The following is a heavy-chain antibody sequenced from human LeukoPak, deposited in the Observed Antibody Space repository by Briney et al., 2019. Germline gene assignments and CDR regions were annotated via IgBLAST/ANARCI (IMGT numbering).Heavy chain of an antibody. CDR1: GGSISSSSYY. CDR2: IYYSGST. Sequence: PSETLSLTCTVCGGSISSSSYYWGWIRQPPGKGLEWIGSIYYSGSTYYNPSLKSRVTISVDTSKNQFSLKLSSATAADTAVYYCARLGSGWSHDYWGQGTLVTVSS. J-gene: IGHJ4*02. D-gene: IGHD6-19*01. CDR3: ARLGSGWSHDY. V-gene: IGHV4-39*01.